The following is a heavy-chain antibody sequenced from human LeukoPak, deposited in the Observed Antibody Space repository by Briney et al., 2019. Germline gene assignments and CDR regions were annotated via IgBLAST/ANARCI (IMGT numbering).Heavy chain of an antibody. D-gene: IGHD6-13*01. V-gene: IGHV3-23*01. J-gene: IGHJ5*02. CDR3: ANFLYSSSWYVFDP. Sequence: GGSLRLSCAASGFTFSSYAMSWVRHAPGKGLEWVSAISGSGGSTYYADSVKGRFTISRDNSKNTLYLQMNSLRAEDTAVYYCANFLYSSSWYVFDPWGQGTLVTVSS. CDR1: GFTFSSYA. CDR2: ISGSGGST.